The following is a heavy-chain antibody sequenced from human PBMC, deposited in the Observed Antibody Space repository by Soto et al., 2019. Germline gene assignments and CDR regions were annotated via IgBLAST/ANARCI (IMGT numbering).Heavy chain of an antibody. V-gene: IGHV3-66*01. Sequence: EVQLVESGGGLVQPGGSLRLSCAASGFTVSSKYMNWVRQAPGKGLEWVSLIYSGGSTYYADSVKGRFTISRDNSKNTLYLQMNSLRAEDTAVYYSAKSLLWFGELSSSGQGTLVTVSP. J-gene: IGHJ5*02. D-gene: IGHD3-10*01. CDR1: GFTVSSKY. CDR3: AKSLLWFGELSS. CDR2: IYSGGST.